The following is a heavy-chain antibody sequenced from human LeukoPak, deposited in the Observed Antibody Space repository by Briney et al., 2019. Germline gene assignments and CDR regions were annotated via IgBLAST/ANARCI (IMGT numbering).Heavy chain of an antibody. Sequence: GGSLRLSCAASGFTFSSYTMSWVRQAPGKGLEWVSTITTSDGNTYYADSVKGRFTVSRDNSKNTLFLQMNSLRAEDTAVYYCARHFYGSGTYYHFDYWGQGTLVTVSS. V-gene: IGHV3-23*01. J-gene: IGHJ4*02. CDR3: ARHFYGSGTYYHFDY. CDR2: ITTSDGNT. D-gene: IGHD3-10*01. CDR1: GFTFSSYT.